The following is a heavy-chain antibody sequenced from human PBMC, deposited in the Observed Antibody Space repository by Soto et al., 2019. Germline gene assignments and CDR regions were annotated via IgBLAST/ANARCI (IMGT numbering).Heavy chain of an antibody. CDR1: GYTFTSYA. J-gene: IGHJ3*02. Sequence: QVQLVQSGAEVKKPGASVKVSCKASGYTFTSYAMHWVRQAPGQRLEWMGWINAGNGNTKYSQKFQGRVTITRDTSASTADMELSSLRSEDTAVYYCARVVIAIRGLGAFDIWGQGTMVTVSS. CDR2: INAGNGNT. V-gene: IGHV1-3*01. D-gene: IGHD2-21*01. CDR3: ARVVIAIRGLGAFDI.